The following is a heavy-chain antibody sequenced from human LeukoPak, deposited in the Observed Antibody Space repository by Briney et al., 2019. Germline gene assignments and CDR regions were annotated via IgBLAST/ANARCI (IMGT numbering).Heavy chain of an antibody. J-gene: IGHJ4*02. CDR3: TRDQTPYY. Sequence: GGSLRLSCTASGFTFGDYAMTWVRQAPGKGLEWVGFIRSKIYGGAPEYAASVKGRFTISRDDSKGIAYLQMDSLKTEDTAVYYCTRDQTPYYWGQGTLVTVSS. CDR2: IRSKIYGGAP. V-gene: IGHV3-49*04. CDR1: GFTFGDYA.